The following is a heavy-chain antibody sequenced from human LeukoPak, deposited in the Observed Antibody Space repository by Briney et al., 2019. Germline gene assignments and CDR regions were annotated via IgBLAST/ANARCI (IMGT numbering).Heavy chain of an antibody. J-gene: IGHJ4*02. V-gene: IGHV3-23*01. CDR3: AIAKDYDFWSGYSLFDY. D-gene: IGHD3-3*01. CDR1: GFTFSSYA. CDR2: ISGSGGST. Sequence: GGSLRLSCAASGFTFSSYAMSWVRQAPGKGLEWVSAISGSGGSTYYADSVKGRFTISRDNSKNTLYLQMNSLRAEDTAVYYCAIAKDYDFWSGYSLFDYWGQGTLVTVSS.